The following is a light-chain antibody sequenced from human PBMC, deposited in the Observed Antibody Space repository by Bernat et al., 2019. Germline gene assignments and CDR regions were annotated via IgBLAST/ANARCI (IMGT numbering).Light chain of an antibody. CDR3: QQYGRSLYT. CDR1: QSVSSSY. CDR2: GAS. J-gene: IGKJ2*01. V-gene: IGKV3-20*01. Sequence: EIVLTQSPGTLSLSPGERATLSCRASQSVSSSYLAWYQQKPGQAPRLLIYGASSRATGIPDRFSGRGSGTDFTLTISSLEPEDFAVYYCQQYGRSLYTFGQGTKLDIK.